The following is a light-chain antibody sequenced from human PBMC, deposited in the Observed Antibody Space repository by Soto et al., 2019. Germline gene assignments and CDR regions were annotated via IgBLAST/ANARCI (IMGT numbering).Light chain of an antibody. CDR2: SAS. CDR3: QQYTGPPTT. Sequence: EIVITQSPATLSLSPGQRATLSCRASQSVSSKLAWYQQRPGQAHRLLIYSASTRDTGIPDRFSGSGSGTDVTLTITRLEPEESAVYFCQQYTGPPTTFGQGTDWRL. J-gene: IGKJ5*01. CDR1: QSVSSK. V-gene: IGKV3-15*01.